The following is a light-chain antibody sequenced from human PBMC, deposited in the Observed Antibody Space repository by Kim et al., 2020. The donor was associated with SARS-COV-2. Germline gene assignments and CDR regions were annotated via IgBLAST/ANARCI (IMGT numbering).Light chain of an antibody. CDR2: EGS. CDR3: CSKAGHSTYV. V-gene: IGLV2-23*01. J-gene: IGLJ1*01. Sequence: GQSTTISCAGTSSDVGSYNFVSWYQQHPGKAPKVIIDEGSKRPVGVSGLFSGSKSGKTASLTISGLQTEDEADYYCCSKAGHSTYVFGTGTKVTVL. CDR1: SSDVGSYNF.